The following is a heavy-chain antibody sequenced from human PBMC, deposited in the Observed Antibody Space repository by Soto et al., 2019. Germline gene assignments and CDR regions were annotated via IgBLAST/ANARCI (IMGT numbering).Heavy chain of an antibody. J-gene: IGHJ4*02. Sequence: EVQLVESGGGLVQPGGSLRLSCEGSGFTLSDHYIDWVRQAPGKGLEWLGRSRDKGQGYNTAYAASVKGRFTTSRDESKNSVYLQMNSLKTEDTAVYFCTRQTDAVQWLVVPTDYNFDYWGQGTLVTVSS. CDR3: TRQTDAVQWLVVPTDYNFDY. V-gene: IGHV3-72*01. CDR2: SRDKGQGYNT. D-gene: IGHD6-19*01. CDR1: GFTLSDHY.